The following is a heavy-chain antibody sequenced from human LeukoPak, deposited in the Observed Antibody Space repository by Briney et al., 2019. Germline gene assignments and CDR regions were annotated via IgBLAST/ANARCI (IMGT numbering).Heavy chain of an antibody. CDR3: ARGYGDYDYYMDV. Sequence: PSETLSLTCTVSGGSISNYYWSWIRQPPGKGLEWLAYVYSSGRTNYNPSLKSRVTLSVDTSKNQFSLKLSSVTAADTVVYYCARGYGDYDYYMDVWGEGTTVTVSS. J-gene: IGHJ6*03. V-gene: IGHV4-59*12. CDR1: GGSISNYY. D-gene: IGHD4-17*01. CDR2: VYSSGRT.